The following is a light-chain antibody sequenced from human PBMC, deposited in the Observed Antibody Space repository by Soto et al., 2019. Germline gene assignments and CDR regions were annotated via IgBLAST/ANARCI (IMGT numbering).Light chain of an antibody. Sequence: QSALTQPASVSGSPGQSITISCTGTSSDIGGYNYVSWYQQHPGKAPKLMIYDVSDQPLGVSNRFSGSKSGNTASLTISGLQAEDEADYYCASYASSKTVLFGGGTLLPVL. V-gene: IGLV2-14*03. J-gene: IGLJ2*01. CDR1: SSDIGGYNY. CDR3: ASYASSKTVL. CDR2: DVS.